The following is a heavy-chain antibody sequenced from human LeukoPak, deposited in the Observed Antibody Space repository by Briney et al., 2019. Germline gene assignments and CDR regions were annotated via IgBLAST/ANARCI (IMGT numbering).Heavy chain of an antibody. D-gene: IGHD6-13*01. Sequence: PSETLSLTCAVSGGSIAIRNYYWAWIRQSPGRGLEWLGSVYSSGSVYYNPSLKSRVTISVDTSKNQFSLKLSSVTAADTAVYYCARKSVGIAAAGAFDYWGQGTLVTVSS. CDR2: VYSSGSV. CDR1: GGSIAIRNYY. J-gene: IGHJ4*02. CDR3: ARKSVGIAAAGAFDY. V-gene: IGHV4-39*01.